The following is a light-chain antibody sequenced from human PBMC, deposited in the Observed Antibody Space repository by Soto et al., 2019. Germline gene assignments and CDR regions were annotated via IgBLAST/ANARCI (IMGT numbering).Light chain of an antibody. Sequence: DVVMTQSPLSLPVTPGEPASISCRSSQSLLHSNGYNYLDWYLQKPGQSPQLLIYLGSNRASGVPERFSGSGSGTDFTLKISRVEAEDVGVYYCMHALQAPFTFGPGTKVDIK. J-gene: IGKJ3*01. CDR2: LGS. CDR3: MHALQAPFT. V-gene: IGKV2-28*01. CDR1: QSLLHSNGYNY.